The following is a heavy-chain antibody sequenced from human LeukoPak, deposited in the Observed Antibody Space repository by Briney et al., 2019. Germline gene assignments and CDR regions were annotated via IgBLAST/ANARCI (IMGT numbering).Heavy chain of an antibody. V-gene: IGHV3-21*01. J-gene: IGHJ4*02. CDR3: AREGLHYYDSSGYYFDY. CDR1: GFTFSSYS. CDR2: ISSSSSYI. Sequence: GGSLRLTCAASGFTFSSYSMNWVRQAPGKGLEWVSSISSSSSYIYYADSVKGRFTISRDNAKNSLYLQMNSLRAEDTAVYYCAREGLHYYDSSGYYFDYWGQGTLVTVSS. D-gene: IGHD3-22*01.